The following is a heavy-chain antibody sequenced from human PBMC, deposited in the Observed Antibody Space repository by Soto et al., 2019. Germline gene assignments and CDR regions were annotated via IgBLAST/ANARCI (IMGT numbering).Heavy chain of an antibody. V-gene: IGHV4-59*01. CDR1: GGSISSYY. D-gene: IGHD3-16*01. CDR2: IYHSGST. J-gene: IGHJ4*02. CDR3: ARDRNDYVWGS. Sequence: SETLSLTCTVSGGSISSYYWSWIRQAPGKGLEWIGYIYHSGSTNYNPSLQSRVTISVDTSKKQFFLKLRSVTAADTAVYYCARDRNDYVWGSWGPGTLVTVSS.